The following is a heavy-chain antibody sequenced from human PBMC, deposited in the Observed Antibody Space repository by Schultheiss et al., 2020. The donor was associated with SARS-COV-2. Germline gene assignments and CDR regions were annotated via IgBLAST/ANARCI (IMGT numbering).Heavy chain of an antibody. Sequence: GGSLRLSCAASGFTFSSYAMHWVRQAPGKGLEWVAVISYDGSNKYYADSVKGRFTISRDNSKNTLYLQMNSLRAEDTAVYYCARDVPSGIAARPYQAGDYWGQGTLVTVPQ. CDR1: GFTFSSYA. J-gene: IGHJ4*02. V-gene: IGHV3-30*07. CDR2: ISYDGSNK. D-gene: IGHD6-6*01. CDR3: ARDVPSGIAARPYQAGDY.